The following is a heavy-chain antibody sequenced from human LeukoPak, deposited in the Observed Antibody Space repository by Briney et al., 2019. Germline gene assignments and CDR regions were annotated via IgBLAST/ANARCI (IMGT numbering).Heavy chain of an antibody. CDR2: INHSGST. V-gene: IGHV4-34*01. CDR1: GGSFSGYY. Sequence: SETLSLTCAVYGGSFSGYYWSWIRQPPGKGLEWIGEINHSGSTNYNPSLKSRVTISVDTSKNQFSLKLSSVTAADTAVYYCVRDRELAYWGQGILVTVSS. CDR3: VRDRELAY. J-gene: IGHJ4*02. D-gene: IGHD1-1*01.